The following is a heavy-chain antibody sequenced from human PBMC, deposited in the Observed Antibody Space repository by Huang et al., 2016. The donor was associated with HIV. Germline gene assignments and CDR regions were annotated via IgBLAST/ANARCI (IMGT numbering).Heavy chain of an antibody. CDR3: AREGFYDLWSAFRRAVDAFDS. Sequence: QVQLHESGPGLVKPSQTLSLTCTVSGGSISSGRFTSNWFCQPPGKGLEWIGYSYYNGDIYYNPCLKSRVSISVDTSKNQFSLKLSSMTAAGTAVYCCAREGFYDLWSAFRRAVDAFDSWGQGTKVTVSS. D-gene: IGHD3-3*01. CDR1: GGSISSGRFT. J-gene: IGHJ3*01. CDR2: SYYNGDI. V-gene: IGHV4-30-4*08.